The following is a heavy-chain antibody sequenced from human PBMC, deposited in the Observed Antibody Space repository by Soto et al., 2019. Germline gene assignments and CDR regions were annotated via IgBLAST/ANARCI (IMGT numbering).Heavy chain of an antibody. V-gene: IGHV4-30-4*01. D-gene: IGHD2-2*01. CDR1: GGSISRGDYY. CDR2: IYYAGNT. J-gene: IGHJ3*02. CDR3: ARVRIVLAARRGAFLSAFDI. Sequence: QVQLQESGPGLVKPSQTLSLTCTVSGGSISRGDYYWSWIRKPPGQGLEWIGHIYYAGNTFYNPSLKILLLIPVDTSKNHFYLSLSSVTAADTAVYYCARVRIVLAARRGAFLSAFDIWGRGTMVTVSS.